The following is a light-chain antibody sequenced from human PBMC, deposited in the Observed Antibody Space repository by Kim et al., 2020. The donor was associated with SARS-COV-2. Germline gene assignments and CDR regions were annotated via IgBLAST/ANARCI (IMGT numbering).Light chain of an antibody. V-gene: IGKV3-15*01. CDR3: QQYSNWPIT. CDR1: QSVSSN. CDR2: GAS. J-gene: IGKJ5*01. Sequence: EIVMTQSPATLSVSPGERATLSCRASQSVSSNLSWYLHKRRQAPTLLIYGASTMATAIPDRSSGSGSGTEFTLTISSLQSEDFAVYYCQQYSNWPITFGQGTRLEIK.